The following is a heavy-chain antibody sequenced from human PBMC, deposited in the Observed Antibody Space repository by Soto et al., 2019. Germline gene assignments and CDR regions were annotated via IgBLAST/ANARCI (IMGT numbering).Heavy chain of an antibody. CDR3: ARSNGTCDY. Sequence: QVQLVQSGAEVKKPGSSVKVSCKASGGTFSSYTISWVRQAPGQGLEWMGRIITIIGIANYAQKFQGRVTITADKATSTDYMDLSSLISEDTGVYYCARSNGTCDYWGQGTLVTGSS. CDR2: IITIIGIA. J-gene: IGHJ4*02. CDR1: GGTFSSYT. V-gene: IGHV1-69*02. D-gene: IGHD1-1*01.